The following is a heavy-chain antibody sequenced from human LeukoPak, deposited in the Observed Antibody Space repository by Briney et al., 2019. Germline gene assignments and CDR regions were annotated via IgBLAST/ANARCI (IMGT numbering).Heavy chain of an antibody. CDR3: ARGPRITLVRGGQWYYYMDV. D-gene: IGHD3-10*01. J-gene: IGHJ6*03. Sequence: ASVKVSCKASGFTFTSSAMQWVRQARGQRLEWIGWIVVGSGNTNYAQKFQERVTITRDMSTSTAYMELSSLRSEDTAVYYCARGPRITLVRGGQWYYYMDVWGKGTTVTISS. V-gene: IGHV1-58*02. CDR1: GFTFTSSA. CDR2: IVVGSGNT.